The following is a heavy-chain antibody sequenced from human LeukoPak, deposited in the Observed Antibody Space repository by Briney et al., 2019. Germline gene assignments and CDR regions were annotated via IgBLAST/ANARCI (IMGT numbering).Heavy chain of an antibody. J-gene: IGHJ3*02. CDR2: IYYSGST. V-gene: IGHV4-59*01. Sequence: SETLSLTCTVSGGSISSYYWSWIRQPPGKGLEWIGYIYYSGSTNYNPSLKSRVTISVDTSKNQFPLKLSSVTAADTAVYYCASSIAAAGTLYAFDIWGQGTMVTVSS. D-gene: IGHD6-13*01. CDR1: GGSISSYY. CDR3: ASSIAAAGTLYAFDI.